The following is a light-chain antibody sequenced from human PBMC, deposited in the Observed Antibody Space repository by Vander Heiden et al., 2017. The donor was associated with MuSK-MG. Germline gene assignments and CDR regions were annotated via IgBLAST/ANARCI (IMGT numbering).Light chain of an antibody. CDR3: SSYTSSSPYV. J-gene: IGLJ1*01. V-gene: IGLV2-14*01. CDR2: DVS. CDR1: SSDVGGYNY. Sequence: QSALTQPASVSGSPGQSITISCTGTSSDVGGYNYVSWYQQHPGKAPNLMIYDVSNRPSGVSNRFSGSKSGNTASLTISGLQAEDEADYYCSSYTSSSPYVFGTGTKVTVL.